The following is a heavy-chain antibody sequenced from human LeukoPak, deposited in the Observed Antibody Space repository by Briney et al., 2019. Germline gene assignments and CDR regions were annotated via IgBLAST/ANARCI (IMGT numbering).Heavy chain of an antibody. CDR3: AELGITMIGGV. CDR1: GFTFSTFA. Sequence: GGSLRLSCTASGFTFSTFAMIWVRQPPGKGLEWVSSIFPSGGEIHYADSVRGRFTISRDNAKNSLYLQMNSLRAEDTAVYYCAELGITMIGGVWGKGTTVTVSS. D-gene: IGHD3-10*02. CDR2: IFPSGGEI. V-gene: IGHV3-23*01. J-gene: IGHJ6*04.